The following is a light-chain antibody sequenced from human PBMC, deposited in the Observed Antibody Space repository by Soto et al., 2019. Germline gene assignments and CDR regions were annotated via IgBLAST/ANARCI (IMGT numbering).Light chain of an antibody. V-gene: IGLV2-14*01. J-gene: IGLJ2*01. Sequence: QSALTQPASVSGSPGQSITISCTGTSSDIGGYNSVSWYQQHPGKAPKLMIYEVNNRPSGVPDRFSGSRSGTSASLAITGLQAEDEADYYCQSYDNSLSGSVFGGGTKLTVL. CDR2: EVN. CDR1: SSDIGGYNS. CDR3: QSYDNSLSGSV.